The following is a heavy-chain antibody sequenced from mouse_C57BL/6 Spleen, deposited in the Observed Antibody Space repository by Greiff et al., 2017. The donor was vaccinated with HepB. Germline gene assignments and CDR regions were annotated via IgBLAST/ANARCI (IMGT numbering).Heavy chain of an antibody. CDR3: ARVYDGYFYAMDY. V-gene: IGHV1-26*01. J-gene: IGHJ4*01. Sequence: EVKLQQSGPELVKPGASVKISCKASGYTFTDYYMNWVKQSHGKSLEWIGDINPNNGGTSYNQKFKGKATLTVDKSSSTAYMELRSLTSEDSAVYYCARVYDGYFYAMDYWGQGTSVTVSS. CDR2: INPNNGGT. D-gene: IGHD2-3*01. CDR1: GYTFTDYY.